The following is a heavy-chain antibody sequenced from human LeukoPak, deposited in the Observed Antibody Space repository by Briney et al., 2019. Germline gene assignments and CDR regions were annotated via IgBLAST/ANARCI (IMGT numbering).Heavy chain of an antibody. CDR3: ARDLVYYDFWSGKHEFDY. Sequence: GGSLRLSCAASGFTFSSYSMNWVRQAPGKGLEWVSYISSSSSTIYYADSVKGRFTISRDNAKNSLYLQMNSLRDEDTAVYYCARDLVYYDFWSGKHEFDYWGQGTLVTVSS. V-gene: IGHV3-48*02. J-gene: IGHJ4*02. CDR2: ISSSSSTI. CDR1: GFTFSSYS. D-gene: IGHD3-3*01.